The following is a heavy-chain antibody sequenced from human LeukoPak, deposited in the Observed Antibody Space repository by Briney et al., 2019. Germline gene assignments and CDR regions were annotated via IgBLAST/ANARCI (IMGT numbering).Heavy chain of an antibody. Sequence: PGGSLRLSCAASGFTFSSYWMHWVRQAPGKGLVWVSRINSDGSSTSYADSVKGRFTISRDNSKNTLYLQMNSLRAEDTAVYYCAKDIEWHIVVVGDYFDYWGQGTLVTVSS. CDR1: GFTFSSYW. CDR2: INSDGSST. V-gene: IGHV3-74*01. CDR3: AKDIEWHIVVVGDYFDY. J-gene: IGHJ4*02. D-gene: IGHD2-21*01.